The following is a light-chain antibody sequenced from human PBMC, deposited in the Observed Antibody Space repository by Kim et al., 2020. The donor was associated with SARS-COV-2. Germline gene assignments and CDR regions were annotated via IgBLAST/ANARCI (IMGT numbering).Light chain of an antibody. Sequence: QSVTISCTGTNSDIGTSDYVSWYQQHPGKPPKLMIYDVRERPSGVSNRFSGSKSANTASLTISGLQAEDEADYYCSSYTSPNFNWVFGGGTKLTVL. CDR3: SSYTSPNFNWV. J-gene: IGLJ3*02. CDR2: DVR. CDR1: NSDIGTSDY. V-gene: IGLV2-14*03.